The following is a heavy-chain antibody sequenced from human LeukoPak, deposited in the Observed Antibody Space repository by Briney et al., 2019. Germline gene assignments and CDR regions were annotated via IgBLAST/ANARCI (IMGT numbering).Heavy chain of an antibody. V-gene: IGHV1-18*01. CDR2: ISAYNGNT. CDR1: GYTFTSYG. CDR3: ARDRTYDILTGYYKVPLSGDY. D-gene: IGHD3-9*01. Sequence: ASVKVSCKASGYTFTSYGISWVRQAPGQGLEWMGWISAYNGNTNYAQKLQGRVTVTTDTSTSTAYMELRSLRSDDTAVYYCARDRTYDILTGYYKVPLSGDYWGQGTLVTVSS. J-gene: IGHJ4*02.